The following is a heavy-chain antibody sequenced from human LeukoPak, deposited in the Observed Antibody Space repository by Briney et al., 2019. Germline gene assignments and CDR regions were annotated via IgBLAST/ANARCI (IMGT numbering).Heavy chain of an antibody. CDR1: RFILFVHE. Sequence: GGSLRLSCTACRFILFVHEMRWVRQAPGKGLEWISYISMNGDVQLYSDSVKGRFTISRDDSENSLYLQMNSLRAEETAVYICAREYYGDYLWGQGTLVTVSS. CDR3: AREYYGDYL. J-gene: IGHJ5*02. V-gene: IGHV3-48*03. CDR2: ISMNGDVQ. D-gene: IGHD3-10*01.